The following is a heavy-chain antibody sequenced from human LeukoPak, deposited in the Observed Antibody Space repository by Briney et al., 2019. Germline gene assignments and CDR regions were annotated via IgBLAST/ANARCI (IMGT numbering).Heavy chain of an antibody. CDR1: GFTLSNHW. Sequence: PGGSLRLSCAASGFTLSNHWTTWVRQAPGRGPEWVANVNRDGSETYYLDSVKGRFTISKDNAKNSLYLQMNSLRAEDTALYHCARNNGMDVWGQGTTVIVSS. CDR2: VNRDGSET. V-gene: IGHV3-7*03. CDR3: ARNNGMDV. J-gene: IGHJ6*02.